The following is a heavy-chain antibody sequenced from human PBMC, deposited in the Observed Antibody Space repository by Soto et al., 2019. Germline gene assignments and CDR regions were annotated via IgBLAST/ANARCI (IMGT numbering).Heavy chain of an antibody. V-gene: IGHV3-23*01. CDR3: ARDWNLDQ. D-gene: IGHD1-1*01. J-gene: IGHJ4*02. CDR2: ISASTPNT. CDR1: GFTFRNFP. Sequence: VQLLESGGGLVQPGGSLRLSCAASGFTFRNFPMNWVRQAPGKGLDWVSTISASTPNTYYADSVRGRFTISRDNSKNILYLQIKSLRAEDTAVYYCARDWNLDQWGQGTLV.